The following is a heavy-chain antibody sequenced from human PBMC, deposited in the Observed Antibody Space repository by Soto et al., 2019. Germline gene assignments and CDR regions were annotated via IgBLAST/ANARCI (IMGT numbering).Heavy chain of an antibody. V-gene: IGHV4-4*07. CDR3: ATYSHLGANSADFDN. CDR2: IYASGST. D-gene: IGHD2-21*01. Sequence: SATLSLTCTFSGRSISSYYWSWIRQPAGKGLDWFGHIYASGSTNYNPSLKSRVTMSLDTSKDQFSLKLSSVTAADTAVYFCATYSHLGANSADFDNWGKGILFTVAS. J-gene: IGHJ4*02. CDR1: GRSISSYY.